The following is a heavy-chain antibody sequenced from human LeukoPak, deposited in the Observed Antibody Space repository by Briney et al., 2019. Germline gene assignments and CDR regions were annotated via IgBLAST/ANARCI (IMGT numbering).Heavy chain of an antibody. CDR2: IKQDGSEK. J-gene: IGHJ4*02. CDR1: GFTFSTYS. CDR3: ARYYGQVDY. D-gene: IGHD4-17*01. V-gene: IGHV3-7*01. Sequence: PGGSLRLSCAASGFTFSTYSKNWVRQAPGKGLEWVANIKQDGSEKYYVDSVKGRFTISRDNAKNSLYLQMNSLRAEDTAVYYCARYYGQVDYWGQGTLVTVSS.